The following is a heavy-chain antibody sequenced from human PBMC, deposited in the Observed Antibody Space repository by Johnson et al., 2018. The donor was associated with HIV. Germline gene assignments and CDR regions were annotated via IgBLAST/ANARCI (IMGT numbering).Heavy chain of an antibody. CDR3: ARDFVAFGECTAFDM. J-gene: IGHJ3*02. CDR1: GITFSRYG. Sequence: QVQLVESGGGVVQPGRSLRLSCAAFGITFSRYGMHWVRQAPGMGLEWVIVISYDGSNKYYTDSVKGRFTFSSDNSKNTLYLQMNSLRAEDTALYYCARDFVAFGECTAFDMWGQGTMVTVSS. D-gene: IGHD3-10*01. V-gene: IGHV3-30*03. CDR2: ISYDGSNK.